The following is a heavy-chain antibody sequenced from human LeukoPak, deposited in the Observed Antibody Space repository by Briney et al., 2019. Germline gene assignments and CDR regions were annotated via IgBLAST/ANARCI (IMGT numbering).Heavy chain of an antibody. J-gene: IGHJ4*02. CDR1: GFTFSSYA. V-gene: IGHV3-23*01. D-gene: IGHD1-1*01. CDR2: ISGSGGST. CDR3: AKIETGTTGSEYYFDY. Sequence: GGSLRLSCAASGFTFSSYAMSWVRQAPGKGLEWVSAISGSGGSTYYADSVKGRFTISRDNSKNTLYLQMNSLRAEDTAVYYCAKIETGTTGSEYYFDYWGQGTLVTVSS.